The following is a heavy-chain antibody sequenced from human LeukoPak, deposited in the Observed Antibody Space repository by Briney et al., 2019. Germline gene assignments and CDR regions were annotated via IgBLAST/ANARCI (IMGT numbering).Heavy chain of an antibody. CDR2: ISPRNT. D-gene: IGHD2-2*01. Sequence: ASVKVSCRASGYTFTNYGISWVRQAPGQGLEWMGWISPRNTNSAQKLQGRVTMTTDTSTSTAYMELRSLRSDDTAVYYYASWGCSDTNCYWGYFDYWGQGTLVTVSS. V-gene: IGHV1-18*01. J-gene: IGHJ4*02. CDR3: ASWGCSDTNCYWGYFDY. CDR1: GYTFTNYG.